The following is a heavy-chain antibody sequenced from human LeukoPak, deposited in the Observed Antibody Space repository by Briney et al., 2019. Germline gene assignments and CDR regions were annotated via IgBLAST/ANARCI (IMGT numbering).Heavy chain of an antibody. CDR3: AKDSVKSLAVAVDGFDY. CDR1: GFTFSDYY. CDR2: ISSSGSTI. V-gene: IGHV3-11*01. D-gene: IGHD6-19*01. Sequence: GSLRLSCAASGFTFSDYYMSWIRQAPGKGLEWVSYISSSGSTIYYADSVKGRFTISRDNAKNSLYLQMNSLRAEDTAVYYCAKDSVKSLAVAVDGFDYWGQGTLVTVSS. J-gene: IGHJ4*02.